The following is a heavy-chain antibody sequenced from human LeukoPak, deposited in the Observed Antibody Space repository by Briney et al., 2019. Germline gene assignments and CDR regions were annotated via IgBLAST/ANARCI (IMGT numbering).Heavy chain of an antibody. Sequence: GGSLRLSCAASGFTSSSYGMHWVRQAPGKGLEWVAVISYDGSNKYYADSVKGRFTISRDNSKNTLYLQMNSLRAEDTAVYYCAKDQEYGSGSSIDYWGQGTLVTVSS. CDR2: ISYDGSNK. V-gene: IGHV3-30*18. D-gene: IGHD3-10*01. CDR1: GFTSSSYG. J-gene: IGHJ4*02. CDR3: AKDQEYGSGSSIDY.